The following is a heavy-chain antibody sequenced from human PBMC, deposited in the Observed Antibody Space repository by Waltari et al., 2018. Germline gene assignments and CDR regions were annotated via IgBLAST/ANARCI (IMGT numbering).Heavy chain of an antibody. CDR2: IYYSGST. D-gene: IGHD4-4*01. Sequence: QVQLQESGPGLVKPSETLSLPCTVSGGSISSHYWSWIRQPPGKGLEWIGYIYYSGSTNYNPSLKSRVTISVDTSKNQFSLKLSSVTAADTAVYYCARVYSNYKHDGMDVWGQGTTVTVSS. CDR3: ARVYSNYKHDGMDV. CDR1: GGSISSHY. V-gene: IGHV4-59*11. J-gene: IGHJ6*02.